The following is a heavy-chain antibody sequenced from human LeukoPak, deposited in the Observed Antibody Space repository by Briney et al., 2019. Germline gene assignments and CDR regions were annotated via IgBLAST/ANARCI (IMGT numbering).Heavy chain of an antibody. Sequence: SETLSLTCAVYGGSFSGYYWSWIRQPPGKGLEWNGEINHSGSTNYNPSLKSRVTISVDTSKNQFSLKLSSVTAADTAVYYCARVYFDWLLRRGHFDYWGQGTLVTVSS. CDR1: GGSFSGYY. V-gene: IGHV4-34*01. D-gene: IGHD3-9*01. CDR2: INHSGST. J-gene: IGHJ4*02. CDR3: ARVYFDWLLRRGHFDY.